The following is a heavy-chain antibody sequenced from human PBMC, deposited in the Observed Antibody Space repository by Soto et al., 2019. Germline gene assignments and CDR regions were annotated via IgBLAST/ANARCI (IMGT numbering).Heavy chain of an antibody. CDR2: VY. CDR3: ARLEGLATISYYFDF. CDR1: YDSINSDKYY. Sequence: SDTLSLTFYVSYDSINSDKYYWGWIRHPPCKGLEWIGSVYNPSLQTRVTISLDKSKSQFSLKLNSVTAADSAVYFCARLEGLATISYYFDFWGPGALVTVS. J-gene: IGHJ4*02. D-gene: IGHD3-9*01. V-gene: IGHV4-39*01.